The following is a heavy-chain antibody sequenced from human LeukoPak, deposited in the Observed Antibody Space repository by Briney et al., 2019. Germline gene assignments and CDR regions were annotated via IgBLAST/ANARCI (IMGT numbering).Heavy chain of an antibody. Sequence: GGSLRLSCAASGFTFSSYSMNWVRQAPGKGLEWVSYISSSSSNIYYADSVKGRFTISRDNAKNSLYLQMNSLRAEDTAVYYCADGGGYPYRYFDYWGQGTLVTVSP. J-gene: IGHJ4*02. CDR1: GFTFSSYS. CDR2: ISSSSSNI. D-gene: IGHD3-22*01. CDR3: ADGGGYPYRYFDY. V-gene: IGHV3-48*04.